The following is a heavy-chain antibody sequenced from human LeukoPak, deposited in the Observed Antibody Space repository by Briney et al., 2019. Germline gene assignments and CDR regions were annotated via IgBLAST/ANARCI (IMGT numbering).Heavy chain of an antibody. CDR2: ISGSGGST. CDR1: GSTFSSYA. D-gene: IGHD1-26*01. Sequence: GGSLRLSCAAAGSTFSSYAMSWVSQAPGKGLEWVSAISGSGGSTYYADSVKGRFTISRDNSKNTLYLQMNSLRAEDTSIYYCAKDELYGPLGATTLPWGQGTLVTVSS. CDR3: AKDELYGPLGATTLP. V-gene: IGHV3-23*01. J-gene: IGHJ5*02.